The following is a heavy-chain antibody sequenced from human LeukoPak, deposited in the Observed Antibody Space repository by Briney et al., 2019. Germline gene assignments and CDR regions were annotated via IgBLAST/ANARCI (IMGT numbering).Heavy chain of an antibody. CDR3: ARIFSSNIDY. Sequence: SETLSLTCTVSGGSISSTIYYWDWIRQPPVKGLECIGSIYYSGSTYYNPSLKSRVTISVDTSKNQFSLKLSSMTAADTAVYYCARIFSSNIDYWGQGTLVTVSS. J-gene: IGHJ4*01. CDR1: GGSISSTIYY. V-gene: IGHV4-39*07. D-gene: IGHD3-3*01. CDR2: IYYSGST.